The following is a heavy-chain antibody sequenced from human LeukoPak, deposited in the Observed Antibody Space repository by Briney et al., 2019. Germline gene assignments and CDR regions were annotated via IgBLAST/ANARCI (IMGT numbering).Heavy chain of an antibody. CDR1: GFTFSSYA. CDR2: ISGSGGST. V-gene: IGHV3-23*01. CDR3: AKAVFPLPIDYLVGY. D-gene: IGHD2-2*01. Sequence: GGSLRLSCAASGFTFSSYAMSWVRQALGKGLEWVSAISGSGGSTYYADSVKGRFTISRDNSKNTLYLQMNSLRAEDTAVYYCAKAVFPLPIDYLVGYWGQGTLVTVSS. J-gene: IGHJ4*02.